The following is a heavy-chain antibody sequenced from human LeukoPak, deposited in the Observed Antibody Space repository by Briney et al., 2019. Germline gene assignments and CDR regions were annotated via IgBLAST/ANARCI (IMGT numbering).Heavy chain of an antibody. V-gene: IGHV3-23*01. CDR3: ASSRAGAMDFDY. CDR1: GFTFSSYA. Sequence: GGSLRLSCAASGFTFSSYAMSWVRQAPGKGLEWVSAISGSGGSTYYADSVKGRFTISRDNSKNTLYLQMNSLRAEDTAVYYCASSRAGAMDFDYWGQGTLVTVSS. CDR2: ISGSGGST. D-gene: IGHD3-10*01. J-gene: IGHJ4*02.